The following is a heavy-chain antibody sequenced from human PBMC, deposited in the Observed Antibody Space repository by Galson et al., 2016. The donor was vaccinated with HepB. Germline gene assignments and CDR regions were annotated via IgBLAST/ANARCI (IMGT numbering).Heavy chain of an antibody. J-gene: IGHJ4*02. CDR3: AKDYTLYLTTVTQITDH. CDR1: GFTFSSYG. CDR2: ISYGGTKR. D-gene: IGHD4-11*01. Sequence: SLRLSCAASGFTFSSYGMHWVRQAPGKGLEWVSVISYGGTKRYYADSVKGRFTISRDNSKNALFLQMNSLRAEDTAVYYCAKDYTLYLTTVTQITDHWGQGTLVTVSS. V-gene: IGHV3-30*18.